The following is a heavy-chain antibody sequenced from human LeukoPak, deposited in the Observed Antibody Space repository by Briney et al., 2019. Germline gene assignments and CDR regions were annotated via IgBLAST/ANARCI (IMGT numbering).Heavy chain of an antibody. J-gene: IGHJ4*02. D-gene: IGHD4-17*01. V-gene: IGHV3-9*01. Sequence: PGGSLRLSCAASGFTFDDYAMHWVRQAPGKGLEWVSGISWNSGSIGYADSVKGRFTISRDNAKNSLYLQMNSLRAEDTALYYCAKCNYGDYCDYWGQGTLVTVSS. CDR3: AKCNYGDYCDY. CDR2: ISWNSGSI. CDR1: GFTFDDYA.